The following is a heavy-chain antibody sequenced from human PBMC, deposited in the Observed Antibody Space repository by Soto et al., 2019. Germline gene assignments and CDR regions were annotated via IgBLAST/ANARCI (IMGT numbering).Heavy chain of an antibody. CDR1: AHTFTGSY. V-gene: IGHV1-2*02. CDR3: ARDFPSGIAVAGP. J-gene: IGHJ5*02. CDR2: INPNSGGT. D-gene: IGHD6-19*01. Sequence: ASVKVCCDXSAHTFTGSYMDWVRHPPGQRLQRMGWINPNSGGTNYAQKFQGRVTMTRDTSISTAYRELSRLRSDETAVYYCARDFPSGIAVAGPWCRGTLVTVSS.